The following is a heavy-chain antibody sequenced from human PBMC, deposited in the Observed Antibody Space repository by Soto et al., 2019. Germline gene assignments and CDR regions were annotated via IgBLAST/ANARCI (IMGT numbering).Heavy chain of an antibody. CDR1: GFPVSSTD. CDR2: IDGSGGTT. CDR3: AKNSGWFNT. D-gene: IGHD3-10*01. V-gene: IGHV3-23*01. Sequence: GGSRGLSCGASGFPVSSTDMTWGRQAPGKGLDWVSTIDGSGGTTYYADSVKGRFTISRDNSMNTVYLQMNSLRADDTALYYCAKNSGWFNTWGQGALVTFSS. J-gene: IGHJ5*02.